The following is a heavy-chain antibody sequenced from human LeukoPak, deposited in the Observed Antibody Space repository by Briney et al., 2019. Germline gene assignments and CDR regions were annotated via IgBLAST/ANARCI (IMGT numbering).Heavy chain of an antibody. CDR1: GGSIRSYY. CDR3: ARDSRAPGYYYGMDV. Sequence: SETLSLTCTVSGGSIRSYYWSWIRQPPGKGLEWIGYIYYSGSTNYNPSLKSRVTISVDTSKNQFSLKLSSVTAADTAVYYCARDSRAPGYYYGMDVWGQGTTVTVSS. CDR2: IYYSGST. J-gene: IGHJ6*02. V-gene: IGHV4-59*01. D-gene: IGHD6-6*01.